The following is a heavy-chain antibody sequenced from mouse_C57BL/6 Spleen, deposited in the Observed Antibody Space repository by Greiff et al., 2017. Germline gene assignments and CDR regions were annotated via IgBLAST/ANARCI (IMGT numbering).Heavy chain of an antibody. V-gene: IGHV1-55*01. CDR2: IYPGSGST. J-gene: IGHJ4*01. Sequence: QVQLQQPGAELVKPGASVKMSCKASGYTFTSYWITWVKQRPGQGLEWIGDIYPGSGSTNYNEKFKSKATLTVDKSSSTAYMQLSSLTSEDSAVYYCARTYDAMDDWGQGTSVTVSS. CDR3: ARTYDAMDD. CDR1: GYTFTSYW.